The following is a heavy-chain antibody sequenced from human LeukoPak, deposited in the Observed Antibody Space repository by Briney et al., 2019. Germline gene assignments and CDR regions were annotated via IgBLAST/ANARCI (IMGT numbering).Heavy chain of an antibody. D-gene: IGHD3-22*01. V-gene: IGHV4-34*01. Sequence: PSETLSLTCSVYGGSFSDYYWTWIRQPPGKGLEWIGEINHSGNTNYNPSLKSRVTMSVDTSKNQFSLKLSSVTAADTAVYYCARRGPIRITMIAPRRFDYWGQGTLVTVSS. CDR3: ARRGPIRITMIAPRRFDY. CDR1: GGSFSDYY. J-gene: IGHJ4*02. CDR2: INHSGNT.